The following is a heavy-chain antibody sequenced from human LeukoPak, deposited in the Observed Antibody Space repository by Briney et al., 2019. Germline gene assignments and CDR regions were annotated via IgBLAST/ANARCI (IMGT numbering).Heavy chain of an antibody. Sequence: ASVKVSCKASGYTFSSSGLSWVRQAPGQGLEWMGWISANNGDIHPAQKFQGRVTLTIDTSTSTAYMELRSLRFDDTAVYYCVKDYSYVIDYWGQGTLVTVSS. D-gene: IGHD5-18*01. CDR2: ISANNGDI. CDR1: GYTFSSSG. V-gene: IGHV1-18*01. CDR3: VKDYSYVIDY. J-gene: IGHJ4*02.